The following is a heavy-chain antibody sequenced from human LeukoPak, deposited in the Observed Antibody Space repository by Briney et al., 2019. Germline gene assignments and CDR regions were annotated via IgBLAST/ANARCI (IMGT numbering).Heavy chain of an antibody. CDR2: INPNSGGT. V-gene: IGHV1-2*02. D-gene: IGHD7-27*01. CDR3: ARDGDAGAFDI. J-gene: IGHJ3*02. Sequence: GASVTVSCKASGYTFTDYYMHWVRQAPGQGLEWMGWINPNSGGTNYAQKFQGRVTMTSDTSISTAYMELSRLRSDDTAVYYCARDGDAGAFDIWGQGTMVTVSS. CDR1: GYTFTDYY.